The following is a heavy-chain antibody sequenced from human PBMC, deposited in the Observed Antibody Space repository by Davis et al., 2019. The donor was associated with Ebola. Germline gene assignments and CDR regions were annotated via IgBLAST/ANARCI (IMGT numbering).Heavy chain of an antibody. V-gene: IGHV3-21*01. D-gene: IGHD6-19*01. CDR2: ISSNSVYT. CDR3: TTGGWGFGMDV. Sequence: PGGSLRLSCVASGASFSLYSMNWVRQAPGKGLEWVSSISSNSVYTHYADSVKGRFTISRDNAKNSLFLQLTSLRGDDSAVYYCTTGGWGFGMDVWGQGTTVTVAS. J-gene: IGHJ6*02. CDR1: GASFSLYS.